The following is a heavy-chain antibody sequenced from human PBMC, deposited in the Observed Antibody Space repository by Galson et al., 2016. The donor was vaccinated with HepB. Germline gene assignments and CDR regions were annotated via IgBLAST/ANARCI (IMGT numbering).Heavy chain of an antibody. V-gene: IGHV4-39*01. CDR2: IYESGST. CDR3: ARQHDIVAVVAARLRDWFDP. CDR1: GGSISSSSYY. J-gene: IGHJ5*02. Sequence: SETLSLTCTVSGGSISSSSYYWGWIRQPPGKGLEWMGSIYESGSTYYNPSPKSRVPMSVDTSKNQSPRKLNSVPAADSAVYYCARQHDIVAVVAARLRDWFDPWGQGTLVTVSS. D-gene: IGHD2-15*01.